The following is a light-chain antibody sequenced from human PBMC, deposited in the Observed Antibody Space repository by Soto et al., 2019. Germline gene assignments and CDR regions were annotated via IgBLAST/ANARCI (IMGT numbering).Light chain of an antibody. J-gene: IGKJ5*01. CDR3: QQRSDSIT. CDR1: QSISTY. V-gene: IGKV3-11*01. Sequence: EVVLTQSPATLSLSPGERATLSCTASQSISTYLTWYQHKPGQAPRLLIYDASRRAPGIPARFSGRGSGADFTLTISSLEPEDFAVYYCQQRSDSITFGQGTRLEIK. CDR2: DAS.